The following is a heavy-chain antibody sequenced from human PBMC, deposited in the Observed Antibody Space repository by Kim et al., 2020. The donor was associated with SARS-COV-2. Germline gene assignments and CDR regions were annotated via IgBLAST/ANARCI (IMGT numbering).Heavy chain of an antibody. CDR3: ARGTRYYYDSAGFDP. V-gene: IGHV4-34*01. CDR1: GGSFSGYY. J-gene: IGHJ5*02. D-gene: IGHD3-22*01. Sequence: SETLSLTCAVYGGSFSGYYWSWIRQPPGKGLEWIGEINHSGSTNYNPSLKSRVTISVDTSKNQFSLKLSSVTAADTAVYYCARGTRYYYDSAGFDPWGQGTLVTVSS. CDR2: INHSGST.